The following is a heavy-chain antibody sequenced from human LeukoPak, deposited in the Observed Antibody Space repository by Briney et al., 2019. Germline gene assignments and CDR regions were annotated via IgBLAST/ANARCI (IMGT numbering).Heavy chain of an antibody. J-gene: IGHJ6*03. CDR3: ARGAPITIFGVVTLGGYYMDV. V-gene: IGHV1-8*01. CDR2: MNPNSGNT. CDR1: GYTFTSYD. Sequence: ASVKVSCKASGYTFTSYDINWVRQATGQGLEWMGWMNPNSGNTGYAQKFQGRVTMTRNTSISTAYMELGSLRSEDTAVYYCARGAPITIFGVVTLGGYYMDVWGKGTTVTVSS. D-gene: IGHD3-3*01.